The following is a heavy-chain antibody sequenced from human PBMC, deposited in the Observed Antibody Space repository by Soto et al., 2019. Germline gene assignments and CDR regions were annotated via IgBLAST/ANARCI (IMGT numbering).Heavy chain of an antibody. V-gene: IGHV5-51*01. CDR3: ARPGLCGGDYLGY. D-gene: IGHD2-21*01. CDR2: IYPGDSDT. J-gene: IGHJ4*02. Sequence: PGESLKISCKDSGYSFTSYWIAWVRQMPGKGLEWMGIIYPGDSDTRYSPSFQGQVTISADKSISTAYLQWSSLKASDTATYYCARPGLCGGDYLGYWGQGTPVTVSS. CDR1: GYSFTSYW.